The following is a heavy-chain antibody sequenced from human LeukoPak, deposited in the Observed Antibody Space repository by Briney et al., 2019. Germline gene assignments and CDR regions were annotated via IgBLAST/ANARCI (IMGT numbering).Heavy chain of an antibody. V-gene: IGHV3-23*01. D-gene: IGHD2-2*01. CDR3: AKHCSSASCYRFEY. CDR1: GFTFDDSA. Sequence: GGSLRLSCAASGFTFDDSAMHWVRQAPGKGLEWVSVISGTGIDTNYADSVKGRFTISRDNSKNTLYLQMNSLRAEDTAIYYCAKHCSSASCYRFEYWGQGTLVTVSS. CDR2: ISGTGIDT. J-gene: IGHJ4*02.